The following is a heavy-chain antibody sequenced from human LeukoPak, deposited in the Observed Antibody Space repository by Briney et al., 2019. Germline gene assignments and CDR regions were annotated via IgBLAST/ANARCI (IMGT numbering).Heavy chain of an antibody. CDR2: IVVGSGNT. CDR3: AARPLVGASDYFDY. V-gene: IGHV1-58*02. D-gene: IGHD1-26*01. CDR1: GFTFTSSA. Sequence: SVKVSCKASGFTFTSSAMQWVRQARGQRLEWIGWIVVGSGNTNYAQKFQERVTITRDMSTSTAYMELGSLRSEDTAVYYCAARPLVGASDYFDYWGQGTLVTVSS. J-gene: IGHJ4*02.